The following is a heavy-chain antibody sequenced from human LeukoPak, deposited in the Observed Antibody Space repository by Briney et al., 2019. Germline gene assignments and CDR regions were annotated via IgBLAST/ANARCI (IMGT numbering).Heavy chain of an antibody. V-gene: IGHV4-59*12. CDR1: GGSISSYY. Sequence: PSETLSLTCTVSGGSISSYYWSWIRQPPGKGLEWIGYIYYSGSTNYNPSLKSRVTISVDTSKNQFSLKLSSVTAADTAVYYCARGEYQLLVYYMDVWGKGTTVTVSS. CDR2: IYYSGST. CDR3: ARGEYQLLVYYMDV. D-gene: IGHD2-2*01. J-gene: IGHJ6*03.